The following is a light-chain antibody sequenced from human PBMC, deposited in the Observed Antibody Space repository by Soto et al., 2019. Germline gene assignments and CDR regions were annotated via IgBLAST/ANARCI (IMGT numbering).Light chain of an antibody. CDR1: NSNIGSNT. V-gene: IGLV1-44*01. J-gene: IGLJ1*01. CDR3: AAWDDSLNGRV. Sequence: QSVLTQPPSASGTPGQRVTISCSGSNSNIGSNTVNWYQQLPGTAPKLLIYYDKLRPSGVPDRISGSKSGTSASLAISGLQSDDEADYYCAAWDDSLNGRVFGTGTKVTVL. CDR2: YDK.